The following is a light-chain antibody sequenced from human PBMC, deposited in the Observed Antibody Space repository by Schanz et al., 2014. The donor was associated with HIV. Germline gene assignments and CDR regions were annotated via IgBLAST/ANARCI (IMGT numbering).Light chain of an antibody. J-gene: IGLJ2*01. CDR1: SSDVGGHNY. CDR3: SSYATTKDLL. Sequence: QSALTQPPSASGSPGQSVTISCTGTSSDVGGHNYVSWYQHHLGKAPKLIIFEVSERPSGVPDRFSGSKSGNTASLTVSGLQAEDEADYYCSSYATTKDLLFGGGTKLTVL. V-gene: IGLV2-8*01. CDR2: EVS.